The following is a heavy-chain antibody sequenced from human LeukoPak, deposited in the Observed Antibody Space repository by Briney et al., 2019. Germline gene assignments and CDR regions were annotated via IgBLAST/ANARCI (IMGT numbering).Heavy chain of an antibody. Sequence: SETLSLTCTVSGGSISSYYWSWLRQPPGKGLEWIGYIYYSGSTNYNPSLKSRVTISVDTSKNQFSLKLSSVTAADTAVYYCARASFFLSSVDIWGQGTMVTVSS. D-gene: IGHD3-3*01. CDR1: GGSISSYY. CDR2: IYYSGST. V-gene: IGHV4-59*01. CDR3: ARASFFLSSVDI. J-gene: IGHJ3*02.